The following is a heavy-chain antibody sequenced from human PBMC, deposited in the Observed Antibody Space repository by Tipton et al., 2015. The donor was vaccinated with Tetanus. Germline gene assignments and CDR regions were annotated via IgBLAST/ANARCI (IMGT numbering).Heavy chain of an antibody. CDR1: GFIFSSYG. J-gene: IGHJ4*02. CDR2: SWYDGTDK. Sequence: SLRLSCAASGFIFSSYGIHWVRQAPGKGLEWVAVSWYDGTDKYYGDSVKGRFTMSRDNSKNTLYLQMNSLRAEDTAVYYCAREADCGGGSCFSGDFDNWGQGTQVTVSS. V-gene: IGHV3-33*01. D-gene: IGHD2-15*01. CDR3: AREADCGGGSCFSGDFDN.